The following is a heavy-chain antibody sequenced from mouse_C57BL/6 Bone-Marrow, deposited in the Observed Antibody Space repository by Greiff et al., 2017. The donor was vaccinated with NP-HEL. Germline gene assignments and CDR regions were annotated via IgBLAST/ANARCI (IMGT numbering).Heavy chain of an antibody. CDR2: IYPRSGNT. V-gene: IGHV1-81*01. CDR1: GYTFTSYG. Sequence: VQLQQSGAELARPGASVKLSCKASGYTFTSYGISRVKQRTGQGLEWIGEIYPRSGNTYYNEKFKGKATLTADKSSSTAYMELRSLTSEDSAVYFCARSGYYGSRFAYWGQGTLVTVSA. J-gene: IGHJ3*01. D-gene: IGHD1-1*01. CDR3: ARSGYYGSRFAY.